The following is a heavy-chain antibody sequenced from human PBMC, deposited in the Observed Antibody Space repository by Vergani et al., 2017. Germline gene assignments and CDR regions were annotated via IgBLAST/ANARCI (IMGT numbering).Heavy chain of an antibody. CDR1: GGSISSSTYY. J-gene: IGHJ4*02. CDR2: IYYSGSN. CDR3: ARQWGVRGATDY. D-gene: IGHD3-10*01. V-gene: IGHV4-39*01. Sequence: QLQLQESGPGLVKPSETLSLTCTVSGGSISSSTYYWGWIRQPPGKGLEWIGSIYYSGSNYYNPSLKIRATISVDTSKNQFSLKLSSVTAADTSVYYCARQWGVRGATDYWGQGSLVTVSS.